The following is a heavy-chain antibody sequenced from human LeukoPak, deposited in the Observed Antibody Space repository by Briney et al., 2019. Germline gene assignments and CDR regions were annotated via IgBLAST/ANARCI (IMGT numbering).Heavy chain of an antibody. V-gene: IGHV3-43*02. CDR2: ISGDGGST. D-gene: IGHD3-3*01. CDR3: ASLGYDFWSSYYRTYYYYYYMDV. CDR1: GFTFDDYA. J-gene: IGHJ6*03. Sequence: QPGGSLRLSCAASGFTFDDYAMHWVRQAPGKGLEWVSLISGDGGSTYYADSVKGRFTISRDNSKNSLYLQMNSLRTEDTALYHCASLGYDFWSSYYRTYYYYYYMDVWGKGTTVTVSS.